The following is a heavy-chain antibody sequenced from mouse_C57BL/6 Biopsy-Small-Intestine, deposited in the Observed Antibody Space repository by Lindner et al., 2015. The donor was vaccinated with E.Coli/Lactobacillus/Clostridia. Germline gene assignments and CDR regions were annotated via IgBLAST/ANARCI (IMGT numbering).Heavy chain of an antibody. Sequence: VQLQESGAELVKPGASVKISCKASGYAFSTYWMNWVKQRPGQGLEWIGYINPSSGYTKYNQKFKDKATLTADKSSSTAYMQLSSLTYEDSAVYYCAVIPSGYYFDYWGQGTTLTVSS. CDR1: GYAFSTYW. J-gene: IGHJ2*01. V-gene: IGHV1-7*01. CDR3: AVIPSGYYFDY. D-gene: IGHD2-10*02. CDR2: INPSSGYT.